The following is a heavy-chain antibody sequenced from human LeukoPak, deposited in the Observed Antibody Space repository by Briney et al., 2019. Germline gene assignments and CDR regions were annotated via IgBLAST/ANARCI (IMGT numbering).Heavy chain of an antibody. CDR1: GGSISSSNW. J-gene: IGHJ1*01. D-gene: IGHD6-13*01. CDR3: ANRSGEQQLVRHEYFQH. CDR2: IYHSGST. Sequence: PSETLSLTSAVSGGSISSSNWWSWVRQPPGKGLEWIGEIYHSGSTNYNPSLKSRVTISVDKSKNQFSLKLSSVTAADTAVYYCANRSGEQQLVRHEYFQHWGQGTLVTVSS. V-gene: IGHV4-4*02.